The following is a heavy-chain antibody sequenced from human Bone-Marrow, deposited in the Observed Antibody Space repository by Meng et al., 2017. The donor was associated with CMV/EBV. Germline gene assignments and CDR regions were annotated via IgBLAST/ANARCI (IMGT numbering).Heavy chain of an antibody. CDR3: ARARMITFGGVIVTPMDV. D-gene: IGHD3-16*02. CDR2: INPNSGGT. CDR1: GYTFTGYY. V-gene: IGHV1-2*02. J-gene: IGHJ6*02. Sequence: ASVKVFCKASGYTFTGYYMHWVRQAPGQGLEWMGWINPNSGGTNYAQKFQGRVTMTRDTSISTAYMELSRLRSDDTAVYYCARARMITFGGVIVTPMDVWGQGTTVTVSS.